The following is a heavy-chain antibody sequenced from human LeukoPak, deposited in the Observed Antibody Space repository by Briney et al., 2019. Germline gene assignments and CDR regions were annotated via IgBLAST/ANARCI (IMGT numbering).Heavy chain of an antibody. CDR1: GGSLSSSSYY. V-gene: IGHV4-39*07. J-gene: IGHJ4*02. CDR2: IYLSGST. CDR3: ARDLSEYQLPDPTLEYFDY. Sequence: SETLSPTCTVSGGSLSSSSYYWGWIRQPPGKGLEWIGGIYLSGSTYYNPSLKSRVTISVDTSKNQFSLKLSSVTAADTAVYYCARDLSEYQLPDPTLEYFDYWGQGTLVTVSS. D-gene: IGHD2-2*01.